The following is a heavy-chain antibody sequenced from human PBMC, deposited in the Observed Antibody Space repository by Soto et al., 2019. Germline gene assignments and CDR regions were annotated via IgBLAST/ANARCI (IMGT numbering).Heavy chain of an antibody. CDR2: INAGNGNT. J-gene: IGHJ4*02. V-gene: IGHV1-3*01. CDR3: ASCGGSCYHYDY. D-gene: IGHD2-15*01. CDR1: GYTFTSYA. Sequence: ASVKVSCKASGYTFTSYAMHWVRQSPGQRLEWMGWINAGNGNTKYSQKFQGRVTITRDTSASTAYMELSSLRSEDTAVYYCASCGGSCYHYDYWGQGTLVTVSS.